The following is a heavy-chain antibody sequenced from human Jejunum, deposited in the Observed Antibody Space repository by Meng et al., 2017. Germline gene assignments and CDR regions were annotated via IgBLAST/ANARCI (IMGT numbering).Heavy chain of an antibody. D-gene: IGHD2-2*01. CDR3: ASDQYASAWFKY. Sequence: QLQLAELGPGLVKPPATLSPTCTVSVDSINSTPYYWAWVRQPPGEGLEWLGSISYSGTTYYNPSLKSRVTISVDTSKNQFSLKVTSVTAADTAVYYRASDQYASAWFKYWGQGALVTVSS. J-gene: IGHJ4*02. CDR2: ISYSGTT. V-gene: IGHV4-39*07. CDR1: VDSINSTPYY.